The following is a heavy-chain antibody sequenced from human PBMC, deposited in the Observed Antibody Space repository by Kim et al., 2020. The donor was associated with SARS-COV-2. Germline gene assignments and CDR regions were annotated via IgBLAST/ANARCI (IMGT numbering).Heavy chain of an antibody. CDR3: ARVLSIAALRTLDY. J-gene: IGHJ4*02. D-gene: IGHD6-6*01. CDR1: GGSFSGYY. Sequence: SETLSLTCAVYGGSFSGYYWRWIRQPPGKGLEWIGEINHSGSTNYNPSLKSRVTISVDTSKNQFSPRLSSVTAADTAVYYCARVLSIAALRTLDYWGQGTLVTVSS. V-gene: IGHV4-34*01. CDR2: INHSGST.